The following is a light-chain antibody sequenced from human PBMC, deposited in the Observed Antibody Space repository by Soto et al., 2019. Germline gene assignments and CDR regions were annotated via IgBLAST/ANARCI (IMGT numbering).Light chain of an antibody. CDR1: QVISAS. J-gene: IGKJ5*01. V-gene: IGKV1-9*01. Sequence: DIQMTQSPSFLSASVGESVTITCRASQVISASLALYQVKQGQAPNLLIYAASTLGSGARLRFSATVTGSEFSLTITSLQPEAFATYYCQQLLDSPITFGQGTRLEIK. CDR3: QQLLDSPIT. CDR2: AAS.